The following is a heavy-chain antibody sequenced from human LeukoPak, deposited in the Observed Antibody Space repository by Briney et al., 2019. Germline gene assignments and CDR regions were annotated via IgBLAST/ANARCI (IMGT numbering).Heavy chain of an antibody. J-gene: IGHJ4*02. V-gene: IGHV3-21*01. D-gene: IGHD4-23*01. CDR3: ARDPTVVTPLG. CDR1: GFPFSSYW. Sequence: GSLRLSCAASGFPFSSYWMSWVRQAPGKGLEWVSSISSSSSYIYYADSVKGRFTISRDNAKNSLYLQMNSLRAEDTAVYYCARDPTVVTPLGWGQGTLVTVSS. CDR2: ISSSSSYI.